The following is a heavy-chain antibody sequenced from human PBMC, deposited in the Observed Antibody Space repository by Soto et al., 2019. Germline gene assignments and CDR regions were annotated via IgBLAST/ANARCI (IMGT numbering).Heavy chain of an antibody. CDR2: ISSSSSTI. Sequence: EVQLVEPGGGLVQPGGSLRLSCAASGFTFSSYSMNWVRQAPGKGLEWVSYISSSSSTIYYADSVKGRFTISRDNVKNSLYLQMNSLRDEDTAVYYCARYSGSYSDYYGMDVWGQGTTVTVSS. V-gene: IGHV3-48*02. J-gene: IGHJ6*02. CDR3: ARYSGSYSDYYGMDV. D-gene: IGHD1-26*01. CDR1: GFTFSSYS.